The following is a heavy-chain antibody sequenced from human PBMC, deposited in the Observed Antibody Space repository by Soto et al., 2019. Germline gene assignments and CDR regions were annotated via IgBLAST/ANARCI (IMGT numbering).Heavy chain of an antibody. CDR2: IYYSGST. CDR3: ARDPSSSSEYFQH. D-gene: IGHD6-6*01. Sequence: SETLSLTCTVSGGSISSGGYYWSWIRQHPGKGLEWIGYIYYSGSTYYNPSLKSRITISVDTSKNQFSLKLSSVTAADTAVYYCARDPSSSSEYFQHWGQGTLVTVSS. CDR1: GGSISSGGYY. J-gene: IGHJ1*01. V-gene: IGHV4-31*03.